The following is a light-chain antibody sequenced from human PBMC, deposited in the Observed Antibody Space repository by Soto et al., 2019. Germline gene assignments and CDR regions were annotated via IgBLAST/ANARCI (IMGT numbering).Light chain of an antibody. Sequence: QSALTQPASVSGSPGQSITISCTGTSSDVGAYNRVSWSQQHPGKAPKLMIYEVNNRPSGVSDRFSGSKSGNTASLTISGLQPEDEAHYYCTSFTSSNTWVFGGGTKVTVL. CDR3: TSFTSSNTWV. J-gene: IGLJ3*02. CDR2: EVN. CDR1: SSDVGAYNR. V-gene: IGLV2-14*01.